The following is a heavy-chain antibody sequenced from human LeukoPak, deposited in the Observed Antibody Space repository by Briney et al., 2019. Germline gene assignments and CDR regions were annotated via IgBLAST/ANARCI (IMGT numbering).Heavy chain of an antibody. D-gene: IGHD5-12*01. V-gene: IGHV3-7*04. J-gene: IGHJ4*02. CDR3: ARKGYSGYERPFDY. CDR2: IKQDGSER. CDR1: GGSLSGFY. Sequence: ETLSLTCTVSGGSLSGFYWSWVRQAPGKGLEWVANIKQDGSERYYVDSVKGRFTISRDNAKNSLYLQMNSLRAEDTAVYYCARKGYSGYERPFDYWGQGTRVTVSS.